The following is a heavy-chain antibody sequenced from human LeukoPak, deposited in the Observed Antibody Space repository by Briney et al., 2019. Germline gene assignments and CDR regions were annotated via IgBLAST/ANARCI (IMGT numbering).Heavy chain of an antibody. CDR2: IIPIFGTA. Sequence: GSSVKVSCKASGGTFSSYAISWVRQAPGQGLEWMGGIIPIFGTANYAQKFQGRVTITADESTSTAYMELSSLRSEDTAVYYCVLGKRQDYYYYYYMDVWGKGTTVTVSS. V-gene: IGHV1-69*01. J-gene: IGHJ6*03. CDR1: GGTFSSYA. D-gene: IGHD6-25*01. CDR3: VLGKRQDYYYYYYMDV.